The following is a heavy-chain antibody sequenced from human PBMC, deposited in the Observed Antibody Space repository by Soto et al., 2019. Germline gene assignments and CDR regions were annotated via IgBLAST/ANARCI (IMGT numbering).Heavy chain of an antibody. V-gene: IGHV3-53*01. D-gene: IGHD5-12*01. CDR2: IYSGGST. CDR1: GFTVSSNY. Sequence: GGSLTLSCAASGFTVSSNYMSWVRQAPGKGLEWVSVIYSGGSTYYADSVKGRFTISRDNSKNTLYLQMNSLRVEDTAVYYCARETGYSNAYYYYYGMDVWGQGTTVTVSS. CDR3: ARETGYSNAYYYYYGMDV. J-gene: IGHJ6*02.